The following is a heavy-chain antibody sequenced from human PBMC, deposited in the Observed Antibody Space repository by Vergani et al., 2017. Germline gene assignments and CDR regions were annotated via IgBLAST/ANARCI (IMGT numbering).Heavy chain of an antibody. V-gene: IGHV3-21*01. J-gene: IGHJ4*02. CDR3: ARMDTEQLVDSYHPEFDY. CDR1: GFSLSSYS. Sequence: EVHLVESGGGLVKPGGSLKLSCAASGFSLSSYSMNWVRQAPGKGLEWVSSISSSGTKIFYADSVKGRFTISKDDDKSSLYLQMNSLRLEDTAQYYCARMDTEQLVDSYHPEFDYWGQGTLVSVSS. CDR2: ISSSGTKI. D-gene: IGHD6-6*01.